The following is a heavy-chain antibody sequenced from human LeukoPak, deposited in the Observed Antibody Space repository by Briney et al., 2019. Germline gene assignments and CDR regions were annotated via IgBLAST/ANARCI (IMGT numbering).Heavy chain of an antibody. Sequence: PGGSLRLSCAASGFTVSSNYMSWVRQAPGKGLEWVSVIYSGGSTYYADSVKGRFTISRDNSKNTLYLQMNSLRAEDTAVNYCAKDITMVRGVSNFDYWGQGTLVTVSS. CDR2: IYSGGST. V-gene: IGHV3-53*05. D-gene: IGHD3-10*01. J-gene: IGHJ4*02. CDR1: GFTVSSNY. CDR3: AKDITMVRGVSNFDY.